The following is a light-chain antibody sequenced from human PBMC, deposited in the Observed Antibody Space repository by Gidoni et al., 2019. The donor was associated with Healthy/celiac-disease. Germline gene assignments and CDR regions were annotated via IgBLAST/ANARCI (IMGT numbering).Light chain of an antibody. Sequence: EIVLTQSPGTLSLSPGERATLSCRGSQSVSSSYLAWYQQKPGQAPRLLISGAASRATGIPDRFRGSGSGTDFTLTISRLEPEEFAVYYCQQYGSSPTFGQGTKVEIK. J-gene: IGKJ1*01. CDR1: QSVSSSY. V-gene: IGKV3-20*01. CDR2: GAA. CDR3: QQYGSSPT.